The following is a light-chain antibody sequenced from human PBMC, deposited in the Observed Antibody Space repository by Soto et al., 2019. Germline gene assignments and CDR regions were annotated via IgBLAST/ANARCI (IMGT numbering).Light chain of an antibody. CDR2: DAS. CDR1: QSVNNY. CDR3: QQRSNWPLT. V-gene: IGKV3-11*01. Sequence: IVLTQSPATLSLSPGERATLSCRASQSVNNYLVWYQQKPGQAPRLLIYDASNRATGIPARFSGSGSGTDFTLTISSLEPEDFAVYYCQQRSNWPLTFGGGTKVEIK. J-gene: IGKJ4*01.